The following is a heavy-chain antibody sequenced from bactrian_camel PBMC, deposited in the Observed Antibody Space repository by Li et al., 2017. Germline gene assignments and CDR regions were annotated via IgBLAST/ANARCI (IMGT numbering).Heavy chain of an antibody. CDR3: AIRGVYSAYGSRDFSY. CDR1: AFSFMSYP. V-gene: IGHV3S42*01. D-gene: IGHD4*01. CDR2: ISESGHSS. J-gene: IGHJ6*01. Sequence: VQLVESGGILVQPGGSLRLSCAASAFSFMSYPMSWVRQAAGKGLGYVAGISESGHSSAYADSVKGRFTISRDNAQNTLYLQMNSLKTEDTAVYYCAIRGVYSAYGSRDFSYWGQGTQVTVS.